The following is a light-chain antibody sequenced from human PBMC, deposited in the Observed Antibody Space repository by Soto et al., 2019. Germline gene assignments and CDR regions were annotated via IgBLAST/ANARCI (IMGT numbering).Light chain of an antibody. CDR1: QTISNTF. Sequence: EIVLTQSPGTLSLSPGESATLSCRASQTISNTFLAWYQQRPGQAPRLLIYGASGRAAGIPDRFSGSGSGTDFTLSISRLEPEDFAVYYCQQRSNWPPSLTFGGGTKVEIK. CDR3: QQRSNWPPSLT. J-gene: IGKJ4*01. V-gene: IGKV3D-20*02. CDR2: GAS.